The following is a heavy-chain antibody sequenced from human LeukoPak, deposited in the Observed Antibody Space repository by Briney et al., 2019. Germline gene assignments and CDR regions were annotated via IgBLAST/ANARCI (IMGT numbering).Heavy chain of an antibody. CDR2: ISGDGGTI. Sequence: GGSLRLSCAASGFTFINAWMNWVRQAPGKGLEWVSAISGDGGTISYAASVRGRFTISRDNAKNTLFLQMSSLRAGDTALYYCAKELYGNPSGYWGQGTRVTVSS. V-gene: IGHV3-23*01. J-gene: IGHJ4*02. CDR1: GFTFINAW. D-gene: IGHD2-8*01. CDR3: AKELYGNPSGY.